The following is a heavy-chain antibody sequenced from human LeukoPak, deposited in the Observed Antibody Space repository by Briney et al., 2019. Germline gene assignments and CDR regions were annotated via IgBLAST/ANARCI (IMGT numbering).Heavy chain of an antibody. CDR2: ISAYNGNT. D-gene: IGHD5-24*01. CDR3: ARGEGSRRWLPYIPDY. V-gene: IGHV1-18*03. J-gene: IGHJ4*02. CDR1: GYTFTGYY. Sequence: GASVKVSCKASGYTFTGYYMHWVRQAPGQGLEWMGWISAYNGNTNYAQKLQGRVTMTTDTSTSTVYKELSSLRSEDMAVYYCARGEGSRRWLPYIPDYWGQGTLVTVSS.